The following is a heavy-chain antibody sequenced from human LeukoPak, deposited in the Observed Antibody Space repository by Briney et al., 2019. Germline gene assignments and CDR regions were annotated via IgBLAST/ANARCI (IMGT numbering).Heavy chain of an antibody. CDR3: AKNRWGSVATPDS. J-gene: IGHJ4*02. D-gene: IGHD5-12*01. CDR1: GFSFSDYD. CDR2: IRYDGSNT. Sequence: PGGSLRLSCAASGFSFSDYDIHWVRLAPGKGLEWVTFIRYDGSNTYAESVKGRFTISRDNSKNTVYLQMNSLAIEDTAIYYCAKNRWGSVATPDSWGQGTEVTVSS. V-gene: IGHV3-30*02.